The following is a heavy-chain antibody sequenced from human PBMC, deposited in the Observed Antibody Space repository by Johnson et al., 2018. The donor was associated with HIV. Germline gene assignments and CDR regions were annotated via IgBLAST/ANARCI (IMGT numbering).Heavy chain of an antibody. D-gene: IGHD5-12*01. J-gene: IGHJ3*02. CDR3: TTGLSSGKGAFDI. Sequence: EVQLVESGGGLVKPGGSLRLSCVISGFVFSNAWMSWVRQAPGKGLEWVGRIKSKTDGGTTDYAAPVTGRLTISRDDSKNTMYLQMNSLKTEDTAVYYCTTGLSSGKGAFDIWGQGTMVTVSS. CDR1: GFVFSNAW. V-gene: IGHV3-15*01. CDR2: IKSKTDGGTT.